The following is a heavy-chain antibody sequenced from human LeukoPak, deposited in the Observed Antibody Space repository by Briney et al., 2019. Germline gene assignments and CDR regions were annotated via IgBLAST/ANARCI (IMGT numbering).Heavy chain of an antibody. CDR2: ISGSGSST. J-gene: IGHJ4*02. CDR3: AKPHYGSGYNS. V-gene: IGHV3-23*01. CDR1: GFTFSTYV. Sequence: GGSRRLSCAASGFTFSTYVMSWVRQAPGKGLEWVSAISGSGSSTYYADSVKGRFTISRDNSRNTLYLQMNSLRAEDTAVYHCAKPHYGSGYNSWGQGTLVTVPS. D-gene: IGHD3-3*02.